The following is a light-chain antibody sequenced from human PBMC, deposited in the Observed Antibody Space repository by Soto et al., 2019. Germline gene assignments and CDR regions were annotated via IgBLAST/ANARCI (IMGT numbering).Light chain of an antibody. CDR2: EVS. CDR1: SSDVGSYNL. V-gene: IGLV2-23*02. J-gene: IGLJ1*01. CDR3: CSYAGSSILYV. Sequence: QSVLTQPASVSGSPGQSITISCTGTSSDVGSYNLVSWYQQHPGKAPKLMIYEVSKRPSGVSNRFSGSKSGNTASLTISGLQAEDEADYYYCSYAGSSILYVFGTGTKVTVL.